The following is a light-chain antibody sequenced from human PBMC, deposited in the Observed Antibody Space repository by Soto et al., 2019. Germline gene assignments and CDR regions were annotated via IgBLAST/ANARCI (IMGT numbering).Light chain of an antibody. V-gene: IGKV1-5*01. CDR1: ETITTS. Sequence: DIQMTQSPSTLSASVGDGVTITCRASETITTSLAWYQQQPGTAPKVLSYDASTLESGVPSRFSGSGSGTEFTLSISSLQPADFATYYCEQYGYYPRTCGQGTKVEIK. J-gene: IGKJ1*01. CDR3: EQYGYYPRT. CDR2: DAS.